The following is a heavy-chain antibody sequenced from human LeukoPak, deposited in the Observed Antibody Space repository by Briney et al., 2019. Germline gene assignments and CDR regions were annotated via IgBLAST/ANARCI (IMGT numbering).Heavy chain of an antibody. V-gene: IGHV3-66*01. CDR3: ARGPPRGKYYYMDV. CDR2: IYSGGST. J-gene: IGHJ6*03. CDR1: GFTVSSNY. D-gene: IGHD1-1*01. Sequence: GGSLRLSCAASGFTVSSNYMSWVRQAPGKGLEWVSVIYSGGSTYYADSVKGRFTVSRDNSKNTLYLQMNSLTAGDTAVYYCARGPPRGKYYYMDVWGKGTTVTVSS.